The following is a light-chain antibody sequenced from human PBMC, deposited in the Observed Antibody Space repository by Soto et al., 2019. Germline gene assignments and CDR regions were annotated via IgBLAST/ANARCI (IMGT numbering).Light chain of an antibody. J-gene: IGKJ5*01. CDR2: ETS. CDR1: QSINIY. Sequence: EIVLTQSPGTLSLSPGERATLSCRASQSINIYLAWYQQKPGQPPRLLIYETSKRATGIPARFSGSGSGTDFTLTISSLEPDDFAVYYCQQRAKWPPITFGQGTRLE. CDR3: QQRAKWPPIT. V-gene: IGKV3-11*01.